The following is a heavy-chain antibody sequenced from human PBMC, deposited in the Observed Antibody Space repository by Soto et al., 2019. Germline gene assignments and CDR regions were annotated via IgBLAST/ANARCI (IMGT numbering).Heavy chain of an antibody. CDR1: GYTFTSYD. D-gene: IGHD1-1*01. CDR3: ARRAETNGWNGFGADKYYFDF. CDR2: MNPSTGKS. J-gene: IGHJ4*02. V-gene: IGHV1-8*01. Sequence: GASVKVSCKTSGYTFTSYDIYWVRQATGQGLEWMGWMNPSTGKSRYAQKFQDRVTMTSDTSISTAHMELSSLRYEDTAVYYCARRAETNGWNGFGADKYYFDFWGQGPLVTVSS.